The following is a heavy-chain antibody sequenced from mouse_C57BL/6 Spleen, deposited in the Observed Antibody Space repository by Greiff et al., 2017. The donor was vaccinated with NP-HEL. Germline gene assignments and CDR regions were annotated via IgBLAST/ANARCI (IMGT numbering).Heavy chain of an antibody. Sequence: EVMLVESEGGLVQPGSSMKLSCTASGFTFSDYYMAWVRQVPEKGLEWVANINYDGSSTYYLDSLKSRFIISRDNAKNILYLQMSSLKSEDTATYYCAREYDYGNYFDYWGQGTTLTVSS. J-gene: IGHJ2*01. CDR3: AREYDYGNYFDY. D-gene: IGHD2-1*01. V-gene: IGHV5-16*01. CDR1: GFTFSDYY. CDR2: INYDGSST.